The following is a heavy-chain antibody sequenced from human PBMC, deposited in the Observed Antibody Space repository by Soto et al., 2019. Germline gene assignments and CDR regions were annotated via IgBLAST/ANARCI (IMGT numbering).Heavy chain of an antibody. CDR2: IYPGDSDT. Sequence: GESLKISCKGSGYSFTSYWIGWVRQMPGKGLEWMGIIYPGDSDTRYSPSFQGQVTISADKSISTAYLQWSSLKASDTAMYYCARLRERSQPEPPFGWIDPRGPGTLVTVS. CDR3: ARLRERSQPEPPFGWIDP. V-gene: IGHV5-51*01. J-gene: IGHJ5*02. D-gene: IGHD2-2*01. CDR1: GYSFTSYW.